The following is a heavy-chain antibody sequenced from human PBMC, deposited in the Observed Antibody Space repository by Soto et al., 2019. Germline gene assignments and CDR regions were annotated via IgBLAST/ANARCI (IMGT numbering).Heavy chain of an antibody. J-gene: IGHJ3*02. CDR3: ARIIGYCRNNDCSWTFDI. D-gene: IGHD2-2*03. V-gene: IGHV5-51*01. Sequence: SVKVSCTTSGYRFISYWVAWVRQKPAKGLEWMGTFYPGDSTSTYSPSFQGQVTISVDKSISTAYLHLSSLKASDTAMYYCARIIGYCRNNDCSWTFDIWGQGTTVTVSS. CDR1: GYRFISYW. CDR2: FYPGDSTS.